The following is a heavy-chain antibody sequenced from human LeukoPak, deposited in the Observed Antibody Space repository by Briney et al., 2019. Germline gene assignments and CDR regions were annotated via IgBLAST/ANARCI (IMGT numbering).Heavy chain of an antibody. D-gene: IGHD6-19*01. CDR1: GLTFSSYM. CDR2: ISSSSSYI. J-gene: IGHJ4*02. V-gene: IGHV3-21*06. CDR3: ARNGDGVAGTVDY. Sequence: PGGSLRLSCAASGLTFSSYMMNWVRQAPGKGLDWVSCISSSSSYISYADSVKGRFTISRDNAKNSLYLQMNSLRAEDTAVYYCARNGDGVAGTVDYWGQGALVTVSS.